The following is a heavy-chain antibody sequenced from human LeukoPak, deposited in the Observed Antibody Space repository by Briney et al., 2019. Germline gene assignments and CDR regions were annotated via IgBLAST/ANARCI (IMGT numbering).Heavy chain of an antibody. V-gene: IGHV3-48*03. J-gene: IGHJ5*02. CDR2: ISSSGSTI. CDR1: GFTFSSYE. D-gene: IGHD4-17*01. CDR3: ARVTRSPFGWFDP. Sequence: GGSLSLSCAASGFTFSSYEMNWVHQAPGKGLEWVSYISSSGSTIYYTDSVKGRFTISRDNAKNSLYLQMNSLRAEDTAVYYCARVTRSPFGWFDPWGQGTLVTVSS.